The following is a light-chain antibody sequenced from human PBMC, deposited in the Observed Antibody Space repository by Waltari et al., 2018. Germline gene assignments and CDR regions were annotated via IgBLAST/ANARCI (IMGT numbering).Light chain of an antibody. CDR3: TTWDDSLNGRV. V-gene: IGLV1-44*01. J-gene: IGLJ3*02. Sequence: QSVPTQPPSASETAGKRVTISFSGSSSNIGGNPVRWYQQLPGTAPKLLIYSINQRPSGVPDRFSGSKSDTSASLAISGLQSEDEADYYCTTWDDSLNGRVFGGGTKLTVL. CDR2: SIN. CDR1: SSNIGGNP.